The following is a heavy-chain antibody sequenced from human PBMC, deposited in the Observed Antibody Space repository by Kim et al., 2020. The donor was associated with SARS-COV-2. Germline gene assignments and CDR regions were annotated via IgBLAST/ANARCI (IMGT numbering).Heavy chain of an antibody. CDR2: MSGSGDTT. Sequence: GGSLRLSCAASGFTFTSYAMIWVRQAPGKGLEWVSAMSGSGDTTYYADSVRGRFTISRDNSKNTLYLQMNSLRAEDTAIYYCAKDQEISNSWYYGYFDLWGRGTLVTVSS. CDR3: AKDQEISNSWYYGYFDL. J-gene: IGHJ2*01. V-gene: IGHV3-23*01. CDR1: GFTFTSYA. D-gene: IGHD6-13*01.